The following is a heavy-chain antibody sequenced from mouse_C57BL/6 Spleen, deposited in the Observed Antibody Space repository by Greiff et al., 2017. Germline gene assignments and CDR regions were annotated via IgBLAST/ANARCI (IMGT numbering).Heavy chain of an antibody. CDR2: ISGGGGNT. CDR3: ARQKALYYDYPWFAY. V-gene: IGHV5-9*01. CDR1: GFTFSSYT. J-gene: IGHJ3*01. Sequence: EVHLVESGGGLVKPGGSLKLSCAASGFTFSSYTMSWVRQTPEKRLEWVATISGGGGNTYYPDSVKGRFTISRDNAKNTLYLQMSSLRSEDTALYYCARQKALYYDYPWFAYWGQGTLVTVSA. D-gene: IGHD2-4*01.